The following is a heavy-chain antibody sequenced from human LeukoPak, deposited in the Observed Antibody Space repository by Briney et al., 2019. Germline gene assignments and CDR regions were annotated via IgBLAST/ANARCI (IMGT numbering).Heavy chain of an antibody. Sequence: PSETLSLTCTVSGSSINSYYWNWIRQPAGKGLEWIGRIYTSGSTNYNPSLKGRVTMSVDTSKNQFSLKLSSVTAADTAVYYCARDRTRYCSGGSCYSYNAFDIWGQGTMVTVSS. CDR1: GSSINSYY. V-gene: IGHV4-4*07. CDR2: IYTSGST. CDR3: ARDRTRYCSGGSCYSYNAFDI. D-gene: IGHD2-15*01. J-gene: IGHJ3*02.